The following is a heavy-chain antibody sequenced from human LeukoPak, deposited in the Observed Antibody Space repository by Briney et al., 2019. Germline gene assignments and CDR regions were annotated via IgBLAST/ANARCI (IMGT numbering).Heavy chain of an antibody. CDR3: ARDRGVRGGERPDGFDI. V-gene: IGHV1-18*01. J-gene: IGHJ3*02. CDR1: GYTFTSYG. Sequence: ASVKVSCKASGYTFTSYGISWVRQAPGQGLEWMGWISAYNGNTNYAQKLQGRVTMTTDTSTSTAYMELRSLRSDDTAVYYCARDRGVRGGERPDGFDIWGLGTMVTVSS. D-gene: IGHD3-10*01. CDR2: ISAYNGNT.